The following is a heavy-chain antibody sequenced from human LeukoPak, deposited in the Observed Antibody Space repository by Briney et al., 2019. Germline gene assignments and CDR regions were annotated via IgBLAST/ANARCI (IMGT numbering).Heavy chain of an antibody. D-gene: IGHD1-26*01. CDR3: AKIGLWWELRDFDY. CDR2: ISYDGSNK. CDR1: GFTFSSYG. J-gene: IGHJ4*02. V-gene: IGHV3-30*18. Sequence: GGSLRLSCAASGFTFSSYGMHWVRQAPGKGLEWVAVISYDGSNKYYADSVKGRFTISRDNSKNTLYLQMNSLRAEDTAVYYCAKIGLWWELRDFDYWGQGTLVTVSS.